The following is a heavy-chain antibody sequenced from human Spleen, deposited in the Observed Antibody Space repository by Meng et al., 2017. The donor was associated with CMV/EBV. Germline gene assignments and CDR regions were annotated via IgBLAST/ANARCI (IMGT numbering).Heavy chain of an antibody. CDR2: ISSSGTTI. V-gene: IGHV3-48*04. CDR1: GFTFSSYG. D-gene: IGHD1-7*01. Sequence: GGSLRLSCAAYGFTFSSYGMHWVRQAPGKGLEWVSYISSSGTTIYYADSVKGRLTISRENAKNSLYLQMNSLRAEYTAISYCTRLHATNWNYFGFYLDNWGQGTLVTVSS. J-gene: IGHJ4*02. CDR3: TRLHATNWNYFGFYLDN.